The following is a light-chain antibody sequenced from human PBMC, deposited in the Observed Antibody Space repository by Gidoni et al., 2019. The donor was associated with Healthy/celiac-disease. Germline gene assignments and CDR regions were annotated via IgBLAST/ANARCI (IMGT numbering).Light chain of an antibody. CDR1: QSVSSY. J-gene: IGKJ3*01. CDR3: QQRSNWVT. CDR2: DAS. Sequence: ESVLTQSPATLSLSPGERATLSCRASQSVSSYLAWYQQKPGQAPRLLIYDASNRATGIPARFSGSGSGTDFTLTISSLEPEDFAVYYCQQRSNWVTFGPGTKVDIK. V-gene: IGKV3-11*01.